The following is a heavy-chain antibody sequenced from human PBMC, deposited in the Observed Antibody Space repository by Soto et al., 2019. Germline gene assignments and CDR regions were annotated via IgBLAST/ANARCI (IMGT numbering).Heavy chain of an antibody. CDR3: TRDGRGLGRLSLFEY. CDR2: IYSGETT. V-gene: IGHV3-53*01. J-gene: IGHJ4*02. Sequence: GGSPRLSCAASGFNVNSDYMNWVRQTPGKGLEWVASIYSGETTYYADSVRGRFTISSDKSKNTLYFQLSSLRIEDTAVYYCTRDGRGLGRLSLFEYWGQVVLVTVSS. CDR1: GFNVNSDY. D-gene: IGHD2-21*02.